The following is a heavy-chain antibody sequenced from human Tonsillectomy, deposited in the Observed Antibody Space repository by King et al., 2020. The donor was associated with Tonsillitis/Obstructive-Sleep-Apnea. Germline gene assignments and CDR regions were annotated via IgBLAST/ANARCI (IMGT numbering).Heavy chain of an antibody. CDR2: IYPGDSDI. J-gene: IGHJ4*02. CDR1: GYTFTNYW. Sequence: QLVQSGAEVKKPGESLKISCKGSGYTFTNYWIAWVRQMPGKGLEWMGIIYPGDSDIRYSPSFQGQGTISADKSISTAYLQWSSLKASDIAMYYCARRGDYSSSSEDYFDYWGQGTLVTVSS. V-gene: IGHV5-51*01. CDR3: ARRGDYSSSSEDYFDY. D-gene: IGHD6-6*01.